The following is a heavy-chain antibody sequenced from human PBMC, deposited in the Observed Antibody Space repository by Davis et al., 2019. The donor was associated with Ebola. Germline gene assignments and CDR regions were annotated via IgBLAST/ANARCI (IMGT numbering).Heavy chain of an antibody. Sequence: GGSLRLSCAASAFTFSSYSMNWVRQAPGKGLEWVSSISSSSSYIYYADSVKGRFTISRDNAKNSLYLQMNSLIAEDTAVYYCAREAGTTSDYWGQGTLVTVSS. CDR2: ISSSSSYI. J-gene: IGHJ4*02. D-gene: IGHD1-7*01. CDR3: AREAGTTSDY. V-gene: IGHV3-21*01. CDR1: AFTFSSYS.